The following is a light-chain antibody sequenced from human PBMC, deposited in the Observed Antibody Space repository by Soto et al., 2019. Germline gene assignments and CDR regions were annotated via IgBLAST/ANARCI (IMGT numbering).Light chain of an antibody. CDR1: QSLLHSNGYNY. Sequence: DIVMTQSPLSLPVTPGEPASISCRSSQSLLHSNGYNYLDWYLQKPGQSPQLLIYLGSNRASGVPDRFSGSGSGTDFTLKISRVEAEDVGVYYCMQALQTPPLVYTFGQGTKLEIK. CDR2: LGS. V-gene: IGKV2-28*01. CDR3: MQALQTPPLVYT. J-gene: IGKJ2*01.